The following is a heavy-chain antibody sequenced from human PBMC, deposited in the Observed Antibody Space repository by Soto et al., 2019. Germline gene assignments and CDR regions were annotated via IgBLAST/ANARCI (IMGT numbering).Heavy chain of an antibody. CDR3: AKDPPYYYDSSGYYNFDY. CDR1: GFIFTTYA. J-gene: IGHJ4*02. D-gene: IGHD3-22*01. Sequence: GGSLRLSCTASGFIFTTYAMNWVRQAPGKGLEWVSFVSGSGDDTKYADSVKGRFTISRDNSKNTLYLQMNSLRAEDTAVYYCAKDPPYYYDSSGYYNFDYWGQGTLVTVSS. CDR2: VSGSGDDT. V-gene: IGHV3-23*01.